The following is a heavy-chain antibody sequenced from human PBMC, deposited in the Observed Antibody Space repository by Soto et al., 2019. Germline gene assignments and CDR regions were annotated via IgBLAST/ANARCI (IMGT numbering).Heavy chain of an antibody. D-gene: IGHD3-22*01. CDR1: GFTFSSYA. J-gene: IGHJ3*02. CDR2: ISGSGGST. V-gene: IGHV3-23*01. CDR3: AKDRQYYDSSGYYYVVRDAFDI. Sequence: GGSLRLSCAASGFTFSSYAMSWVRQAPGKGLEWVSAISGSGGSTYYADSVKGRFTISRDNSKNTLYLQMNSLRAEDTAVYYCAKDRQYYDSSGYYYVVRDAFDIWGQGTMVTVSS.